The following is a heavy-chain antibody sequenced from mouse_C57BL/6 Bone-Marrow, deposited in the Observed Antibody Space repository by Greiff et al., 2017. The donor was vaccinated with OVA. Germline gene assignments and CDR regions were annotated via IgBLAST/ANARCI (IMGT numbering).Heavy chain of an antibody. D-gene: IGHD1-1*01. V-gene: IGHV8-12*01. CDR1: GFSLSTSGMG. J-gene: IGHJ1*03. CDR2: IYWDDDK. CDR3: ARFFITTVVATDWYFDV. Sequence: QVTLKESGPGILQSSQTLSLTCSFSGFSLSTSGMGVSWIRQPSGKGLEWLAHIYWDDDKRYNPSLKSRLTISKDTSRNQVFLKITSVDTADTATYYCARFFITTVVATDWYFDVWGTGTTVTVSS.